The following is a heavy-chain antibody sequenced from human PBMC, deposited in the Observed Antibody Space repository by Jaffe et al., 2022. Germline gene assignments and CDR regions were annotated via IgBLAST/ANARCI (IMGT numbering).Heavy chain of an antibody. Sequence: EVQLVESGGGLVQPGGSLKLSCAASGFTFSGSAMHWVRQASGKGLEWVGRIRSKANSYATAYAASVKGRFTISRDDSKNTAYLQMNSLKTEDTAVYYCTRLFLAAAGRDYWGQGTLVTVSS. CDR2: IRSKANSYAT. J-gene: IGHJ4*02. CDR3: TRLFLAAAGRDY. V-gene: IGHV3-73*02. D-gene: IGHD6-13*01. CDR1: GFTFSGSA.